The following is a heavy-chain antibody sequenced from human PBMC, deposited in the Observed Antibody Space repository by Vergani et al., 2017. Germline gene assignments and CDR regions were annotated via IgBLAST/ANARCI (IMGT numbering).Heavy chain of an antibody. D-gene: IGHD1-26*01. V-gene: IGHV3-53*02. CDR1: GFTVSSNY. CDR3: ARAWYSGSYYDDY. J-gene: IGHJ4*02. Sequence: EVQLVETGGGLIQPGGSLRLSCAASGFTVSSNYMSWVRQALGKGLEWVSVIYSGGSTYYADSVKGRFTISRDNSKNTLYLQMNSLRAEDTAVYYCARAWYSGSYYDDYWGQGTLVTVSS. CDR2: IYSGGST.